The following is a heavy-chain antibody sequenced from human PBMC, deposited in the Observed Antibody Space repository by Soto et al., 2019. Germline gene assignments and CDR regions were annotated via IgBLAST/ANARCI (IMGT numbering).Heavy chain of an antibody. J-gene: IGHJ4*02. D-gene: IGHD5-18*01. Sequence: QPGGSLRLSCAASGFTFSNYGMHWVRQAPGKGLEWVAVISYDGSNKYYADSVKGRFTISRDNSKNTVYLQMNSLRGEDTAVYYCAKVGPSGYTYGYVDSWGPGTLVTVSS. CDR2: ISYDGSNK. V-gene: IGHV3-30*18. CDR3: AKVGPSGYTYGYVDS. CDR1: GFTFSNYG.